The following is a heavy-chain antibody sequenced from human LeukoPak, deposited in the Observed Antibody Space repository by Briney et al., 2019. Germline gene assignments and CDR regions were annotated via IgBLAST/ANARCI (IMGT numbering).Heavy chain of an antibody. CDR1: GGSICSYY. V-gene: IGHV4-59*12. J-gene: IGHJ6*03. CDR2: IYYSGST. D-gene: IGHD4-23*01. CDR3: ARGLQLRYYYYYMDV. Sequence: SETLSLTCTVSGGSICSYYWSWIRQPPGKGLEWIGYIYYSGSTNYNPSLKSRVTISLDTSKNQFSLKLSSVTAADTAVYYCARGLQLRYYYYYMDVWGKGTTVTVSS.